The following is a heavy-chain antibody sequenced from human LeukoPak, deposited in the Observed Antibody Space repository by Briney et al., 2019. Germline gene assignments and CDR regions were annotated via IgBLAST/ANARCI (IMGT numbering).Heavy chain of an antibody. CDR1: GFTFSSYA. CDR3: AKHGYCSGISCFFDF. J-gene: IGHJ4*02. V-gene: IGHV3-23*01. CDR2: ISGGGDGT. D-gene: IGHD2-2*03. Sequence: GGSLRLSCAASGFTFSSYAMSWVRQGPGKGLQWVAAISGGGDGTTYAESVKGRFSVPRDSSKNTLYLQMNSLRAEDTALYYCAKHGYCSGISCFFDFWGQGTLVTVSS.